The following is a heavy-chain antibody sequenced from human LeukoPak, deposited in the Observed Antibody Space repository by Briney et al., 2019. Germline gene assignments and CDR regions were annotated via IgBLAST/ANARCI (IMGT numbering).Heavy chain of an antibody. V-gene: IGHV3-7*01. D-gene: IGHD6-19*01. J-gene: IGHJ2*01. CDR2: IKQDESEK. Sequence: GGSLRLSCAASGFTFRSYWMSWVRQAPGKGLEWVANIKQDESEKYYVDSVKGRYTISRDNAKNSLYLQMNSLRAEDTAVYYCVRGGTSGWDWYFDLWGRGTLVTVSS. CDR1: GFTFRSYW. CDR3: VRGGTSGWDWYFDL.